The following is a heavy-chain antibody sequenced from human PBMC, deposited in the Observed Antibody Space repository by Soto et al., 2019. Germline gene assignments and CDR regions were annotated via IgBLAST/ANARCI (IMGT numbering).Heavy chain of an antibody. CDR2: IMQDVSQK. Sequence: PGRALTLSCEASVFTFSAYWMSWVRQAPGKGLEWVANIMQDVSQKYLVDSVKGRFTISRDNAKNSLYLQMNSLRAEDTAVYYCVRDRSIGWQFDAWGDVPLVPVSS. D-gene: IGHD3-3*02. CDR3: VRDRSIGWQFDA. V-gene: IGHV3-7*01. CDR1: VFTFSAYW. J-gene: IGHJ5*01.